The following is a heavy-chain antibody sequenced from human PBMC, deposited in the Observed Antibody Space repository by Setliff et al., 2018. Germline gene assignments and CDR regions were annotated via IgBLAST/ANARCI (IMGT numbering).Heavy chain of an antibody. D-gene: IGHD2-15*01. CDR3: ARPGLYCSGGSCYGDDAFDI. J-gene: IGHJ3*02. Sequence: ASVKVSCKAADYTFLSYGISWVRQAPGQGLEWMGWISAYDGDTNYAQKLQGRVTMTTDTSTTTAYMELRSLRSDDTAVYYCARPGLYCSGGSCYGDDAFDIWGQGTMVTVSS. CDR1: DYTFLSYG. CDR2: ISAYDGDT. V-gene: IGHV1-18*01.